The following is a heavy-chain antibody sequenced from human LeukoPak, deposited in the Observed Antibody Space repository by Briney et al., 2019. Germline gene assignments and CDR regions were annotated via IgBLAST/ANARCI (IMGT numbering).Heavy chain of an antibody. CDR2: IKGGGGDP. D-gene: IGHD3-10*01. CDR3: ARVIPRITMVRGPFDY. CDR1: GVTFSMHA. J-gene: IGHJ4*02. Sequence: GGSLRLSCAAPGVTFSMHAMGWVRQAPGKGLEWVSSIKGGGGDPFYADSVKGRFTISRDNSKNTLYLQMNSLRAEDTAVYYCARVIPRITMVRGPFDYWGQGTLVTVSS. V-gene: IGHV3-23*01.